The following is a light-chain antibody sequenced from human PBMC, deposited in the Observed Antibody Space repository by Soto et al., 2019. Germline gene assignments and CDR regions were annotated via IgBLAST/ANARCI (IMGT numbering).Light chain of an antibody. J-gene: IGLJ3*02. CDR1: SSDVGGYNY. CDR2: EVS. Sequence: QSVLTQPASVSGSPGQSITISCTGTSSDVGGYNYVSWYQQHPGKAPKLMIYEVSNRPSGVSNRFSGSKSGNTASLTISGLQAEDEADYYCSSYTSSFPRFGGGTKVTVL. CDR3: SSYTSSFPR. V-gene: IGLV2-14*01.